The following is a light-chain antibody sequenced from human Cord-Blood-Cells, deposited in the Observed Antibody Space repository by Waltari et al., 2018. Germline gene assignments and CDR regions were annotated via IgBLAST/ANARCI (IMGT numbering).Light chain of an antibody. CDR1: QSVSSSY. J-gene: IGKJ2*03. CDR2: GVS. CDR3: QQYGSSPS. V-gene: IGKV3-20*01. Sequence: ELVLTQSPGTLSLSPGERATLSCRASQSVSSSYLAWYQQKPGQAPRLLIYGVSSRATGIPDRFSGSGSGTDFTLTISRLEPEDFAVYYCQQYGSSPSFGQGTKLEIK.